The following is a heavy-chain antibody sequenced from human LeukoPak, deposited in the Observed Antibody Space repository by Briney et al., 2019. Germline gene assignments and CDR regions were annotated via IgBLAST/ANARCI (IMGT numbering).Heavy chain of an antibody. CDR1: GYTFTAYY. V-gene: IGHV1-2*02. D-gene: IGHD6-19*01. J-gene: IGHJ1*01. CDR3: ARGQQWLVRGSLTGYEL. Sequence: ASVKVSCKASGYTFTAYYIHWVRQAPGQGLEWMGWINPNSGGTNYAQKFQGRVTMTRDTSISTAYMELSRLTSDDTAVYYRARGQQWLVRGSLTGYELWGQGTLVTVSS. CDR2: INPNSGGT.